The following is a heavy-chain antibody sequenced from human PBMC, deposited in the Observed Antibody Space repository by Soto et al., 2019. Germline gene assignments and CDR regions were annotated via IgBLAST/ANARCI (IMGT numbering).Heavy chain of an antibody. CDR2: ISSSSSTI. Sequence: GGSLRLSCAASGFTISSYSMNWVRQAPGKGLEWVSYISSSSSTIYYADSVKGRFTISRDNAKNSLYLQMNSLRDEDTAVYYCARRTPYYDSSGYIAHWYFDLWGRGTLVTVSS. CDR1: GFTISSYS. J-gene: IGHJ2*01. CDR3: ARRTPYYDSSGYIAHWYFDL. V-gene: IGHV3-48*02. D-gene: IGHD3-22*01.